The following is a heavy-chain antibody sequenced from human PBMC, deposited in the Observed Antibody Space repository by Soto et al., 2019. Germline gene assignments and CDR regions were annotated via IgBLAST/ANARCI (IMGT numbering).Heavy chain of an antibody. CDR3: ARTDYDFWSGAFDY. V-gene: IGHV4-59*01. CDR2: IYYSGST. CDR1: GGSISSYY. J-gene: IGHJ4*02. D-gene: IGHD3-3*01. Sequence: SETLSLTCTVSGGSISSYYWSWIRQPPGKGLEWIGYIYYSGSTNYNPSLKSRVTISVDTSKNQFSLKLSSVTAADTAVYYCARTDYDFWSGAFDYWGQGTLVTVSS.